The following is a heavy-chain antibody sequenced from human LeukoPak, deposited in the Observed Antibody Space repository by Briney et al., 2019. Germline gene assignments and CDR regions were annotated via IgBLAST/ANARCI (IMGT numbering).Heavy chain of an antibody. Sequence: SVKVSCKASGYTFTSYAMHWVRQAPGQGLEWMGGIIPIFGTANYAQKFQGRVTITADKSTSTAYMELSSLRSEDTAVYYCARGSSIAARPPDIWGQGTMVTVSS. J-gene: IGHJ3*02. CDR2: IIPIFGTA. D-gene: IGHD6-6*01. CDR3: ARGSSIAARPPDI. CDR1: GYTFTSYA. V-gene: IGHV1-69*06.